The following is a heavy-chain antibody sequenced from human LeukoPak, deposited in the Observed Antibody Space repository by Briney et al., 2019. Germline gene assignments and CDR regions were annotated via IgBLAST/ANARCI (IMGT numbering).Heavy chain of an antibody. Sequence: SETLSLTCTVSGGSIRTYYWSWIREPPGKGLEWIGYIFYSGRTNYNPSLTSRVTISVDTSKNQFSLRLSTMTAADTAVYYCARPSVGEGDLSFHDAFNIWGQGTMVTVSS. J-gene: IGHJ3*02. CDR2: IFYSGRT. D-gene: IGHD3-16*02. CDR3: ARPSVGEGDLSFHDAFNI. V-gene: IGHV4-59*12. CDR1: GGSIRTYY.